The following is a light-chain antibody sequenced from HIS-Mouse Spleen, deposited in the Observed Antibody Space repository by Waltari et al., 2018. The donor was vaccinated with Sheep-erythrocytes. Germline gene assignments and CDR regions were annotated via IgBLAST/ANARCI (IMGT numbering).Light chain of an antibody. CDR2: EVS. Sequence: QSALTQPASVSGSPGQSITTSCTGTSSDVGGYNYVSWYQQHPGKAPKLMMYEVSNRPSGVSNRFSGSKSGNTASLTISGLQAEDEADYYCSSYTSSSTWVFGGGTKLTVL. CDR3: SSYTSSSTWV. J-gene: IGLJ3*02. CDR1: SSDVGGYNY. V-gene: IGLV2-14*01.